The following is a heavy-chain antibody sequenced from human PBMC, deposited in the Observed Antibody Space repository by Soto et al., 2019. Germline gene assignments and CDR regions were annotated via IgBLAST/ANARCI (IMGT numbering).Heavy chain of an antibody. Sequence: GGSLRLSCAASGFMFNNYAMSWVRQAPGKGLEWVSTVSVSGGTTYYADSLEGRFTISRDNSKKTVYLQMNRLRADDTAIYYCAKGLYYYDSSGYRLFDYWGQGTLVTVSS. J-gene: IGHJ4*02. CDR1: GFMFNNYA. CDR2: VSVSGGTT. CDR3: AKGLYYYDSSGYRLFDY. D-gene: IGHD3-22*01. V-gene: IGHV3-23*01.